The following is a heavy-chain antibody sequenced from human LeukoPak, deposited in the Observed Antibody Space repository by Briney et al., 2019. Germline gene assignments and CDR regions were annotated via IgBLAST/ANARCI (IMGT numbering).Heavy chain of an antibody. V-gene: IGHV3-7*05. Sequence: GVSLRLSCEASGFTFISYWMSWVRQAPGKGLEWVANIKQDGSEKYYVDSVKGRFTISRDNAKNSLYLQMNSLRAEDTAVYYCARWGTYSSSWLGAFDIWGQGTMVTVSS. CDR1: GFTFISYW. J-gene: IGHJ3*02. CDR2: IKQDGSEK. CDR3: ARWGTYSSSWLGAFDI. D-gene: IGHD6-13*01.